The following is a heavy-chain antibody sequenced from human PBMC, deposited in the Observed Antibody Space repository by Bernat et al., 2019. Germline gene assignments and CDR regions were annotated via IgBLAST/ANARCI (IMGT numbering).Heavy chain of an antibody. CDR1: GFTFSSYW. D-gene: IGHD1-26*01. Sequence: EVQLVESGGGLVQPGGSLRLSCAASGFTFSSYWMHWVRQAPGKGLVWVSRINSDGSSTSYADSVKGRFTISRDNAKNTVYLQMNRLRAGDAAVYYCARDGGNYGGWFDPWGEGTLVTVSS. J-gene: IGHJ5*02. V-gene: IGHV3-74*01. CDR2: INSDGSST. CDR3: ARDGGNYGGWFDP.